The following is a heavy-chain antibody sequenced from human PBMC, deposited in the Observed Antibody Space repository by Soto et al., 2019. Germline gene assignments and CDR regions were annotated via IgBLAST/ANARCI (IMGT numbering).Heavy chain of an antibody. CDR2: MNPNSGNT. V-gene: IGHV1-8*01. D-gene: IGHD2-2*02. CDR1: GYTFTSYD. J-gene: IGHJ6*02. CDR3: ARLVVVPAAIHYYYYGMDV. Sequence: ASVKVSCKASGYTFTSYDINWVRQATGQGLEWMGWMNPNSGNTGYAQKFQGRVTMTRNTSISTAYMELSSLRSEDTAVYYCARLVVVPAAIHYYYYGMDVWGQGTTVTSP.